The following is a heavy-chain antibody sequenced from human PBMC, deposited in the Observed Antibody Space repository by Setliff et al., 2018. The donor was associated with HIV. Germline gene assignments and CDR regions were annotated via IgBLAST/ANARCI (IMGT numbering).Heavy chain of an antibody. CDR3: ARVVATSDY. V-gene: IGHV3-11*04. CDR2: INRSGTTT. CDR1: GFTFSDYY. Sequence: GSLRLSCAASGFTFSDYYMSWIRQAPGKGLEWISYINRSGTTTYYADSVKGRFTISRDNAKNSLYLQMNSLRAEDTAVYYCARVVATSDYWGQGTLVTVSS. J-gene: IGHJ4*02. D-gene: IGHD5-12*01.